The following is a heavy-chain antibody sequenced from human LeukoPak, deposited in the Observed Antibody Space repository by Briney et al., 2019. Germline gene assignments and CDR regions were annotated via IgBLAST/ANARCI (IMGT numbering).Heavy chain of an antibody. J-gene: IGHJ3*02. CDR1: GGTFSSYA. V-gene: IGHV1-69*05. D-gene: IGHD4-17*01. CDR2: IIPIFGTA. Sequence: SVKVSCKASGGTFSSYAISWVRQAPGQGLEWMGRIIPIFGTANYAQKFQGRVTITTDESTSTAYMELSSLRSEDTAVYYCARDGYGDYGVGAFDIWGQGTMVTVSS. CDR3: ARDGYGDYGVGAFDI.